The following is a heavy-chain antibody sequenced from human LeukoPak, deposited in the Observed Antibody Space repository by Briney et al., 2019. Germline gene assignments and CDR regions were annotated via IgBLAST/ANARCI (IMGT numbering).Heavy chain of an antibody. V-gene: IGHV3-48*04. CDR1: GFTFSSYG. CDR3: ARDLRPGYSYGYIDY. J-gene: IGHJ4*02. Sequence: GRSLRLSCAASGFTFSSYGMHWVRQAPGKGLEWVSYISSSGSTIYYADSVKGRFTISRDNAKNSLYLQMNSLRAEDTAVYYCARDLRPGYSYGYIDYWGQGTLVTVSS. D-gene: IGHD5-18*01. CDR2: ISSSGSTI.